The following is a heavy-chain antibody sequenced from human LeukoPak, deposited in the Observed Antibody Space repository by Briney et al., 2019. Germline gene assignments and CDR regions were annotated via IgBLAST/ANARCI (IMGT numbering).Heavy chain of an antibody. V-gene: IGHV3-30*18. J-gene: IGHJ6*02. D-gene: IGHD3-3*01. CDR3: AKDLGGSGDFWSGYYDYYFYGMDV. CDR1: GFIFSSFG. Sequence: GGSLRLSCAASGFIFSSFGMHWVRQAPGKGLEWVAVISYDGHYKYYADSVKGRFTISRDNSENTLHLQMISLRAEDTAVYYCAKDLGGSGDFWSGYYDYYFYGMDVWGQGTTVTVSS. CDR2: ISYDGHYK.